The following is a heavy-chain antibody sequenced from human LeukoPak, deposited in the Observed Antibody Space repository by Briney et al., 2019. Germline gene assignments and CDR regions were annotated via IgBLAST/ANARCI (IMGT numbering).Heavy chain of an antibody. J-gene: IGHJ4*01. D-gene: IGHD3-22*01. CDR1: GGTFSSYA. CDR3: AQLSAGSSGYYSSGNYDY. Sequence: GSSVKVSCKVSGGTFSSYAISWVRQAPGQGLEWMGGIIPIFGTANYAQKFQGRVTITTDESTSTAYMELSSLRSEDTAVYYCAQLSAGSSGYYSSGNYDYWGQGTLVTVSS. CDR2: IIPIFGTA. V-gene: IGHV1-69*05.